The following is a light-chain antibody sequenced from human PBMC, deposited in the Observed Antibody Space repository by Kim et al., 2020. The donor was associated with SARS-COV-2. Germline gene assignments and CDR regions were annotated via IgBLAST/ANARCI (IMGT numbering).Light chain of an antibody. J-gene: IGKJ1*01. Sequence: LSPGESATLSCRASQSVSNNYLAWYQQKPGQAPRLLIYGASSRATGIPDRFSGSGSGTDFTLTISRLEPEDFAVFYCQQYGGSPRTFGQGTKLEI. CDR2: GAS. V-gene: IGKV3-20*01. CDR3: QQYGGSPRT. CDR1: QSVSNNY.